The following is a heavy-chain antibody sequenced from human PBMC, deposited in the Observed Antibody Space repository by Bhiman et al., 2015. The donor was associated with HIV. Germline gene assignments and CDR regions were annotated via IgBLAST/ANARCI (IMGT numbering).Heavy chain of an antibody. V-gene: IGHV3-23*01. CDR3: AKDLALGSSSGNYFDY. CDR1: GFTFSSYA. Sequence: EVQLLESGGGLVQPGGSLRLSCAASGFTFSSYAMSWVRQAPGKGLEWVSAISGSGGSTYYADSVKGRFTISRDKSKNTLYLQMNSLRAEDTAVYYCAKDLALGSSSGNYFDYWGQGTLVTVSS. J-gene: IGHJ4*02. CDR2: ISGSGGST. D-gene: IGHD6-6*01.